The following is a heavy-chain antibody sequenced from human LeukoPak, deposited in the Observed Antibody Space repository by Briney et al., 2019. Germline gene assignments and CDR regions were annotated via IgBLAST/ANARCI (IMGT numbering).Heavy chain of an antibody. Sequence: GGSLRLSCAASGFTFSSYSMNWVRQAPGKGLEWVSSISSSSSYIYYADSVEGRFTISRDNAKNSLYLQMNSLRVEDTAMYFCARHSVGVLQIATFDYWGQGTLVTASS. CDR2: ISSSSSYI. V-gene: IGHV3-21*01. J-gene: IGHJ4*02. CDR3: ARHSVGVLQIATFDY. D-gene: IGHD2-21*01. CDR1: GFTFSSYS.